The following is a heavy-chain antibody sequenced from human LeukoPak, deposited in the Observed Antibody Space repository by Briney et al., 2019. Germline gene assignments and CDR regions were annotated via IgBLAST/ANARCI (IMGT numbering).Heavy chain of an antibody. CDR1: GYTFSIYW. CDR2: IKQDGSET. CDR3: TRENSVSLSLEY. D-gene: IGHD1-26*01. J-gene: IGHJ4*02. V-gene: IGHV3-7*01. Sequence: GGSLRLSCAASGYTFSIYWMNWVRQAPGKGLEWVASIKQDGSETYYMESVQGRFTISRDNDMNFLYLQLSSLRAEDTAVYYCTRENSVSLSLEYWGQGTLVTVSS.